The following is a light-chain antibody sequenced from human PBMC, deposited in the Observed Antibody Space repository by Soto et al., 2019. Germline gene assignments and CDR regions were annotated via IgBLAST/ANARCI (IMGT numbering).Light chain of an antibody. Sequence: EIVLTQSPGTLSLSPGDRATLSCRASQSVGSSLAWYQQKPGQAPRLLIWDVSNRATGIPARFSGSGSATDFTLTISSLEPEDLAVYCCQQRGAWPLTFGGGTRVEIK. J-gene: IGKJ4*01. CDR1: QSVGSS. CDR3: QQRGAWPLT. V-gene: IGKV3-11*01. CDR2: DVS.